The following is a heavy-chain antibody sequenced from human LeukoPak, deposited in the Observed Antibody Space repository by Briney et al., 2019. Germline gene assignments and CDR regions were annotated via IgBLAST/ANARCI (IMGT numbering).Heavy chain of an antibody. CDR1: GFTFSSYA. J-gene: IGHJ4*02. CDR3: AKGEDPYCGGDCQPYYFDY. D-gene: IGHD2-21*01. Sequence: QPGGSLRLSCAASGFTFSSYAMSWVRQAPGKGLEWVSAISGSGGSTYYADSVKGRFTISRDNSKNTLYLQMNSLRAEDTAVYYCAKGEDPYCGGDCQPYYFDYWGQGTLVTVSS. CDR2: ISGSGGST. V-gene: IGHV3-23*01.